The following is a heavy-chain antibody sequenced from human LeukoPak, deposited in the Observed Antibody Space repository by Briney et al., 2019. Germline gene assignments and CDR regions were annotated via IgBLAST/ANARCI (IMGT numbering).Heavy chain of an antibody. CDR3: AKDLSGSYSEAFDI. Sequence: GGSLRLSCAASGFNFSSYAMSWVRQAPGKGLEWVSAIICSGGSTYYADSVKGRFTISRDNSKNTLYLQMNSLRAEDTAVYYCAKDLSGSYSEAFDIWGQGTMVTVSS. J-gene: IGHJ3*02. CDR2: IICSGGST. CDR1: GFNFSSYA. D-gene: IGHD1-26*01. V-gene: IGHV3-23*01.